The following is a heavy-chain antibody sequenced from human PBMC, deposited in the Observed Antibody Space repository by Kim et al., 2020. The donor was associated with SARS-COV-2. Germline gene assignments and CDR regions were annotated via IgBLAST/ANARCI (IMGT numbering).Heavy chain of an antibody. CDR1: GGTFSSYA. Sequence: SVKVSCKASGGTFSSYAISWVRQAPGQGLEWMGRIIPILCIANYAQKFQGRVTITADKSTSTAYMELSSLRSEDTAVYYCARDKTEVTIFGVVTHNWFDPWGQGTLVTVSS. D-gene: IGHD3-3*01. V-gene: IGHV1-69*04. J-gene: IGHJ5*02. CDR3: ARDKTEVTIFGVVTHNWFDP. CDR2: IIPILCIA.